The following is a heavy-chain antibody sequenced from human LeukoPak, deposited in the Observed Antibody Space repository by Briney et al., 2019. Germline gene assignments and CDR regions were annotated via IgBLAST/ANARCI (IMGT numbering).Heavy chain of an antibody. D-gene: IGHD4-17*01. V-gene: IGHV3-7*01. CDR3: ARMSTVTRDLDY. CDR1: GFTFSNYW. J-gene: IGHJ4*02. Sequence: GGSLRLSCAASGFTFSNYWMNWVRQAPGKGLEWVANIKQDGNEKYYVDSVKGRFTISRDNAKNSLYLQMNSLRAEDTAVYYCARMSTVTRDLDYWGQGTLVTVSS. CDR2: IKQDGNEK.